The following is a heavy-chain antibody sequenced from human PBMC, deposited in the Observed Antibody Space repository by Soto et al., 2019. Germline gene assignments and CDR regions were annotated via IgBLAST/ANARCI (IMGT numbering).Heavy chain of an antibody. V-gene: IGHV1-18*01. CDR3: ARDVAYSTSCPNFDY. D-gene: IGHD6-6*01. J-gene: IGHJ4*02. CDR1: GYTFTSYG. Sequence: QVHLVQSGAEVKKPGTSVKVSCKASGYTFTSYGISWVRQAPGQGLEWMGWINGYNGNTNYAQKFQGRVSMTTDTSTRTAYRELRSLRSDDTAVFYCARDVAYSTSCPNFDYWGQGTLVTVSS. CDR2: INGYNGNT.